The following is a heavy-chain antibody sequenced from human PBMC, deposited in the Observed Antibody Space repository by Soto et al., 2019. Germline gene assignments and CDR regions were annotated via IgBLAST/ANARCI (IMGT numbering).Heavy chain of an antibody. CDR2: IWYDGSNE. CDR1: GFTFSSYG. Sequence: GGSLRLSCAASGFTFSSYGMHWVRQAPGKGLEWVAVIWYDGSNEYYADSVKGRFTISRDNSKNTLYLQMNSLRVEDTAVYYCARDTASRALDHWGQGTLVTVSS. CDR3: ARDTASRALDH. J-gene: IGHJ4*02. D-gene: IGHD6-6*01. V-gene: IGHV3-33*01.